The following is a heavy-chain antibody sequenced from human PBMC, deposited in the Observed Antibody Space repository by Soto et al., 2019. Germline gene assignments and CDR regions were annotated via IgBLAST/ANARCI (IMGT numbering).Heavy chain of an antibody. V-gene: IGHV4-31*03. Sequence: QVQLQESGPGLVKPSQTLSLTCTVSGGSISSGGYYWSWIRQHPGKGLEWIGCIYYSGSTDYNASLKSRVTISLDTSKNHFSLNLTSVTAADTAVYYCARDNLRLGFDYWGLGTLVSVSS. D-gene: IGHD3-16*01. CDR2: IYYSGST. CDR1: GGSISSGGYY. J-gene: IGHJ4*02. CDR3: ARDNLRLGFDY.